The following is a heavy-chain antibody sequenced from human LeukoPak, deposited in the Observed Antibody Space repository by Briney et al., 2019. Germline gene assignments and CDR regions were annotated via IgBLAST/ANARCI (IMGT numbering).Heavy chain of an antibody. Sequence: GASVKVSCKASGGTFSSYAISWVRQAPGQGLEWMGWINPNSGGTNYAQKFQGWVTMTRDTSISTAYMELSRLRSDDTAVYYCARGKGGYYRIWTHYFDYWGQGTLVTVSS. CDR1: GGTFSSYA. D-gene: IGHD3-22*01. V-gene: IGHV1-2*04. CDR2: INPNSGGT. J-gene: IGHJ4*02. CDR3: ARGKGGYYRIWTHYFDY.